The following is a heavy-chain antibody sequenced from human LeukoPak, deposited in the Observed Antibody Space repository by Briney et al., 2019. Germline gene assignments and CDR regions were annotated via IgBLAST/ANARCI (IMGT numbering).Heavy chain of an antibody. CDR1: GVSISSYY. V-gene: IGHV4-4*07. Sequence: PSETLSLTCTVSGVSISSYYWSWIRQPAGKGLEWIGRIYTSGSTSYNPSLKSRVTMSVDTSKNQFSLKLSSVTAADTAVYYCASLHCSSTSCYNNWFDPWGQGTLVTVSS. CDR3: ASLHCSSTSCYNNWFDP. D-gene: IGHD2-2*02. CDR2: IYTSGST. J-gene: IGHJ5*02.